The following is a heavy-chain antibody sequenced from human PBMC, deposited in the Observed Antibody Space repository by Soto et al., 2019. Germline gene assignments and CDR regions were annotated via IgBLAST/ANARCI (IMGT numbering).Heavy chain of an antibody. CDR3: ARDLNTKNYDFWSGYDAFDI. Sequence: SETLSLTCTVSGGSISSGDYYWSWIRQPPGKGLEWIGYIYYSGSTYYNPSLKSRVTISVDTSKNQFSLKLISVTAADTAVYYCARDLNTKNYDFWSGYDAFDIWGQGTMVTVSS. CDR2: IYYSGST. D-gene: IGHD3-3*01. V-gene: IGHV4-30-4*01. CDR1: GGSISSGDYY. J-gene: IGHJ3*02.